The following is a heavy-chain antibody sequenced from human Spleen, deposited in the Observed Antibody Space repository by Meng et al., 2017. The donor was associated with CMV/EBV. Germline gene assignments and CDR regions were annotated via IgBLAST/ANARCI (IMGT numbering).Heavy chain of an antibody. J-gene: IGHJ1*01. CDR1: GFTFNTYS. Sequence: GESLKISCAASGFTFNTYSMNWVRQAPGKGLEWVSSISSGGITQYGDSVKGRFTVSRDSSKNTLYLQMDRLRVEDTALYYCAKDSKGGSSWNWGQGTLVTVSS. CDR2: ISSGGIT. D-gene: IGHD6-13*01. CDR3: AKDSKGGSSWN. V-gene: IGHV3-53*01.